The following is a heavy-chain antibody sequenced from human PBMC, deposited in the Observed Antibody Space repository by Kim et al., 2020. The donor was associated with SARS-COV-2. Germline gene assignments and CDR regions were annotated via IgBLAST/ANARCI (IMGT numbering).Heavy chain of an antibody. CDR3: AKDLAVPAANYYYYGMDV. J-gene: IGHJ6*02. CDR1: GFTFSSYG. Sequence: GGSLRLSCAASGFTFSSYGMHWVRQAPGKGLEWVAVISYDGSNKYYADSVKGRFTISRDNSKNTLYLKMNSLRAEDTAVYYCAKDLAVPAANYYYYGMDVWGQGTTVTVSS. D-gene: IGHD2-2*01. V-gene: IGHV3-30*18. CDR2: ISYDGSNK.